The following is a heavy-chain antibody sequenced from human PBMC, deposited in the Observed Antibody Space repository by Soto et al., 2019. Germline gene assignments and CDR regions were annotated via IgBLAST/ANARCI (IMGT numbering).Heavy chain of an antibody. D-gene: IGHD6-13*01. CDR2: INPNSGGT. J-gene: IGHJ5*02. Sequence: QVQLVQSGAEVKKPGASVKVSCKASGYTFTGYYMHWVRQAPGQGLEWMGWINPNSGGTNYAQKFQGWVTMTRDTSISPAYMELSRLRSDDTAVYYCARSSSSWPNWFDPWGQGTLVTVSS. CDR3: ARSSSSWPNWFDP. V-gene: IGHV1-2*04. CDR1: GYTFTGYY.